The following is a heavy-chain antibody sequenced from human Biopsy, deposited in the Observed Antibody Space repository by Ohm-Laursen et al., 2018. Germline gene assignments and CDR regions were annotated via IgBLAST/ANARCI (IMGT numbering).Heavy chain of an antibody. CDR1: GGSISSDY. J-gene: IGHJ6*02. Sequence: SETLSLTWTVSGGSISSDYWSWIRQTPGKGLEWIGYVYYSGSTNYNPSLTSRVTISVDTSKNQFSLRLNSVTAVDTAVYYCARATNSTGWPYYYFYGMDVWGQGTTVTVSS. CDR3: ARATNSTGWPYYYFYGMDV. CDR2: VYYSGST. V-gene: IGHV4-59*01. D-gene: IGHD2/OR15-2a*01.